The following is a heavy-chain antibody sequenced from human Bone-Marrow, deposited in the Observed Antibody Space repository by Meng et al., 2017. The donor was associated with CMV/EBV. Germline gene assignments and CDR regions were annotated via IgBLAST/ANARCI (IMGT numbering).Heavy chain of an antibody. Sequence: GGSLRLSCAASGFTFSSYAMHWVRQAPGKGLEWVAVISYDGSNKYYADSVKGRFTISRDNAKNSLYLQMNSLRAEDTAVYYCARDVRIRGSEIDYWGQGTLVTVSS. CDR3: ARDVRIRGSEIDY. CDR1: GFTFSSYA. D-gene: IGHD2-15*01. CDR2: ISYDGSNK. J-gene: IGHJ4*02. V-gene: IGHV3-30-3*01.